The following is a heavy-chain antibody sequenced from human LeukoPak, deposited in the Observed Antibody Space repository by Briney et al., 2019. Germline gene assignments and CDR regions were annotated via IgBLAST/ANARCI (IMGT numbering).Heavy chain of an antibody. Sequence: PGGSLRLSCAASGFTFSSYGMSWVRQAPGKGLEWVSGISSSGGSIYYADSVRGRFTISRDNSTNTLYLQMNSLRAEDTAVYYCARRAGAYSHPYDYWGQGTLVTVSS. D-gene: IGHD4/OR15-4a*01. J-gene: IGHJ4*02. CDR1: GFTFSSYG. CDR2: ISSSGGSI. V-gene: IGHV3-23*01. CDR3: ARRAGAYSHPYDY.